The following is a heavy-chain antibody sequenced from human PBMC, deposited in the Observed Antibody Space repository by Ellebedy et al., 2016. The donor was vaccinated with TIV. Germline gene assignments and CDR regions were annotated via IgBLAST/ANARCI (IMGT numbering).Heavy chain of an antibody. CDR2: INPYSGGT. Sequence: AASVKVSCKASGYTFTGYYIHWVRQAPGQGLEWMGWINPYSGGTNYAQKFQGRVTMTRDTSISTAYMELSSLRSDDTAIYYCAALPTYWGQGTLVTVSS. CDR3: AALPTY. CDR1: GYTFTGYY. V-gene: IGHV1-2*02. J-gene: IGHJ4*02.